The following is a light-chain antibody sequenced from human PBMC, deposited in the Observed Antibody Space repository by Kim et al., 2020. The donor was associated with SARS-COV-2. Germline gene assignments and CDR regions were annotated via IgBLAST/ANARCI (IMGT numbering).Light chain of an antibody. CDR3: QQYNDWPWT. V-gene: IGKV3-15*01. CDR1: QSAGTN. Sequence: EIVMTQSPATLSVSPGERATLSCRDSQSAGTNLAWYQHKPGQAPRLLISDSSTRATGIPARFSGSGSGTEFTLTISSLQSEDFALYYCQQYNDWPWTFGPGTKVDIK. CDR2: DSS. J-gene: IGKJ1*01.